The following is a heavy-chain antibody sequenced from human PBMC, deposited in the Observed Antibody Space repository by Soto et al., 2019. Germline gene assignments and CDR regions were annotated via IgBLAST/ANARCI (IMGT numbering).Heavy chain of an antibody. CDR2: IKSKTDGGTT. CDR1: GFTFSNAW. D-gene: IGHD3-16*02. CDR3: TTDHDYVWGSYRYY. J-gene: IGHJ4*02. V-gene: IGHV3-15*01. Sequence: GGSLRLSCAASGFTFSNAWMSWVRQASGKGLEWVGRIKSKTDGGTTDYAAPVKGRFTISRDDSKNTLYLQMNSLKTEDTAVYYCTTDHDYVWGSYRYYWGQGTLVTVS.